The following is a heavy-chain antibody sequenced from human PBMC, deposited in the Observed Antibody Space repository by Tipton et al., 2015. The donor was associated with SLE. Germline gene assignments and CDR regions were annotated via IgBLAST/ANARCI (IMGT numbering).Heavy chain of an antibody. Sequence: LRLSCAVYGGSFSGYYWSWIRQPPGKGLEWIGEINHSGSTNYNPSLKSRVTISVDTSKNQFSLKLSSVTAADTAVYYCARGEFVVVVAATYYYYGTDVWGQGP. D-gene: IGHD2-15*01. J-gene: IGHJ6*02. CDR2: INHSGST. V-gene: IGHV4-34*01. CDR3: ARGEFVVVVAATYYYYGTDV. CDR1: GGSFSGYY.